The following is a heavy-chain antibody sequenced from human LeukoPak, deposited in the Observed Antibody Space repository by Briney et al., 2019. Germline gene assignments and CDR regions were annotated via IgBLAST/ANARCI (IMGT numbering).Heavy chain of an antibody. CDR1: GFTFSDYY. CDR2: ISSSGSTI. V-gene: IGHV3-11*04. Sequence: GGSLRLSCAASGFTFSDYYMSWIRQAPGKGLEWVSYISSSGSTIYYADSVKGRFTISRDNAKNSLYLQMNSLRAEDTAVYYCAKDRDCSSTSCYTGGTDFDYWGQGTLVTVSS. J-gene: IGHJ4*02. D-gene: IGHD2-2*02. CDR3: AKDRDCSSTSCYTGGTDFDY.